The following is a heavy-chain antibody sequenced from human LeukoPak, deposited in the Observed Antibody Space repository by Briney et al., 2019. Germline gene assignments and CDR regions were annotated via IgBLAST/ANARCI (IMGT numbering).Heavy chain of an antibody. D-gene: IGHD6-13*01. J-gene: IGHJ4*02. Sequence: GASVKVSCKASGYTFTGYYMHWVRQAPGQGLEWMGWINPNSGGTNYAQKFQGRVTMTRDTSISTAYMELSRLRSDDTAVYYCVAATGRLTPFDYWGQGTLVTVSS. CDR3: VAATGRLTPFDY. CDR2: INPNSGGT. CDR1: GYTFTGYY. V-gene: IGHV1-2*02.